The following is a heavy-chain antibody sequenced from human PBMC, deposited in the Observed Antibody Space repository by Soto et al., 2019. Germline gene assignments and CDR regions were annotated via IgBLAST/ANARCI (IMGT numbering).Heavy chain of an antibody. Sequence: EVQLVESGGGLVQPGRSLRLSCVASGFTFYNHGMHWVRQAPGRGLEWVSGITWSSDSMGYADSVKGRFTISRDNAKNSLYLQRNSLRPEDTALYYCAKEDSGFSGYMDVWGKGTTVTVSS. J-gene: IGHJ6*03. D-gene: IGHD3-10*01. CDR3: AKEDSGFSGYMDV. CDR2: ITWSSDSM. CDR1: GFTFYNHG. V-gene: IGHV3-9*01.